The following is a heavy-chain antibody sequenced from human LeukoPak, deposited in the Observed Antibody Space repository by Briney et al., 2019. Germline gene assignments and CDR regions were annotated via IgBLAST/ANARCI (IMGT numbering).Heavy chain of an antibody. CDR3: ARVTCPGGDCYYYYGLDV. J-gene: IGHJ6*02. CDR1: GYTFSRYY. CDR2: ISPSGGST. D-gene: IGHD2-21*02. Sequence: ASVKVSCKASGYTFSRYYMHWVRQAPGQGLEWMGIISPSGGSTTYAQKFQGRVTMTRDTSTSTVYMELSSLRSDGTAVYYCARVTCPGGDCYYYYGLDVWGQGTTVTVSS. V-gene: IGHV1-46*01.